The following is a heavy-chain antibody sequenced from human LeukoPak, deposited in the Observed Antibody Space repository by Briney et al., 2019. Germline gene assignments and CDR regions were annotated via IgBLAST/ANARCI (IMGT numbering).Heavy chain of an antibody. CDR3: ARDVSGTTRGINWFDP. D-gene: IGHD1-7*01. V-gene: IGHV3-21*01. J-gene: IGHJ5*02. CDR1: GFTFSSYS. Sequence: GGSLRLSCAASGFTFSSYSMNWVRQAPGKGLEWVSSISSSSSYIYYADSVKGRFTISRDNAKNSLYLQMNSLRAEDTAVYYCARDVSGTTRGINWFDPWGQGTLVTVSS. CDR2: ISSSSSYI.